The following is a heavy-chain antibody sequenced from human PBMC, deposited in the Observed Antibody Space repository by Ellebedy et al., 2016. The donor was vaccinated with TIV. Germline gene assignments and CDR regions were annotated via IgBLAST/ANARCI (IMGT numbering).Heavy chain of an antibody. D-gene: IGHD1-26*01. CDR2: ISYDGSNN. J-gene: IGHJ4*02. Sequence: GESLKISCAASGLSFRSYGMHWVRQATGKGLEWVAVISYDGSNNFYAGSVKGRFTISRDNAKNSLFLQMNSLRAEDTAVYYCARGGSWDLDYWGQGTLVTVSS. CDR3: ARGGSWDLDY. CDR1: GLSFRSYG. V-gene: IGHV3-30*03.